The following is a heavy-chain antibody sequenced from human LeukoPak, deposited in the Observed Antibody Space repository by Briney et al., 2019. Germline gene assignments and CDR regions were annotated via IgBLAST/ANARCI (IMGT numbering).Heavy chain of an antibody. V-gene: IGHV3-9*01. CDR1: GFTFDDYA. CDR3: AKSGSYSSLGFSDAFDI. Sequence: GGSLRLSCAASGFTFDDYAMHWVRQAPGKGLEWVSGISWNSGSIGYADSVKGRFTISRDNAKNSLYLQMNSLRAEDTALYYCAKSGSYSSLGFSDAFDIWGQGTMVTVSS. CDR2: ISWNSGSI. D-gene: IGHD1-26*01. J-gene: IGHJ3*02.